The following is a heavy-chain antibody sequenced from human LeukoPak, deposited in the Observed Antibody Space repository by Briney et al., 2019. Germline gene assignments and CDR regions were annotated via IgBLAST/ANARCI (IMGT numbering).Heavy chain of an antibody. V-gene: IGHV3-48*03. CDR3: ARDVVTIFGVDDFYFDY. J-gene: IGHJ4*02. CDR1: GFTFSSYE. Sequence: GALRLSCAASGFTFSSYEMNWVRQAPGKGLVWVSYISSSGSTIYYADSVKGRFTISRDNAKNSLYLQMNSLRAEDTAVYYCARDVVTIFGVDDFYFDYWGQGTLVTVSS. D-gene: IGHD3-3*01. CDR2: ISSSGSTI.